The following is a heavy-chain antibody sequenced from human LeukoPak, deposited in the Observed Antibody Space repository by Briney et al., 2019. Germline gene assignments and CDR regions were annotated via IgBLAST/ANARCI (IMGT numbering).Heavy chain of an antibody. CDR3: ARAVVGANDAFDI. D-gene: IGHD1-26*01. CDR1: GFTFSSYS. J-gene: IGHJ3*02. Sequence: GGSLRLSCAASGFTFSSYSMSWVRQAPGKGLEWVSAISSSSSYIYYADSVKGRFTISRDNAKNSLYLQMNSLRAEDTAVYYCARAVVGANDAFDIWGQGTMVTVSS. V-gene: IGHV3-21*01. CDR2: ISSSSSYI.